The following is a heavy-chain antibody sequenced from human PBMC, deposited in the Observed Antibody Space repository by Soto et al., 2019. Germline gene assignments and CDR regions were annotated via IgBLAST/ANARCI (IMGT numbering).Heavy chain of an antibody. J-gene: IGHJ3*02. CDR2: INPATGAA. V-gene: IGHV1-2*02. CDR3: ARGGGVGVAGSAAFDM. D-gene: IGHD3-3*01. Sequence: QLHLVQSGAVVKKPGASVTVSCSASGYPVTAYYMHWVRQAPGRGLEWMGGINPATGAAKYTQTFQGRVPMTRDTSTRTVFMELSGLTSEETAVFFCARGGGVGVAGSAAFDMWGQGTLVTVSS. CDR1: GYPVTAYY.